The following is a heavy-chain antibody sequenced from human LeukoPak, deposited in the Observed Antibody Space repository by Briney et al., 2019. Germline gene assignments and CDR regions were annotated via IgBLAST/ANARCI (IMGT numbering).Heavy chain of an antibody. J-gene: IGHJ5*02. CDR3: ARDRLPPPGVYCFDP. CDR1: VFTFSTYA. V-gene: IGHV3-30-3*01. CDR2: ISSDGNHK. Sequence: PDMSLRLSCAACVFTFSTYAMHWLRQAAAKGLEGVAAISSDGNHKHFADSVRGRFTISRDNSKNTLFLQMNSLRPDDTAVYYCARDRLPPPGVYCFDPWGEGTLVTVSS. D-gene: IGHD5-12*01.